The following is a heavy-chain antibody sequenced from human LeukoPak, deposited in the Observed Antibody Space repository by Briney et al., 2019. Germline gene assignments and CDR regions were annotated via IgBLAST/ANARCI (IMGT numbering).Heavy chain of an antibody. D-gene: IGHD6-19*01. J-gene: IGHJ4*02. Sequence: GASVNVSCKVSGYTLTELSMHWVRQAPGKGLEWMGGFDPEDGETIYAQKFQGRVTMTEDTSTDTAYMELSSLRSEDTAVYYCATGIAVAGTLGYFDYWGQGTLVTVSS. CDR3: ATGIAVAGTLGYFDY. V-gene: IGHV1-24*01. CDR2: FDPEDGET. CDR1: GYTLTELS.